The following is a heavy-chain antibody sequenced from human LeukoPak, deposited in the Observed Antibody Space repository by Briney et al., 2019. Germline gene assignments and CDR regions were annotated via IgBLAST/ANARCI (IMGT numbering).Heavy chain of an antibody. CDR3: ARDRSGTYYTFDV. D-gene: IGHD1-26*01. V-gene: IGHV4-59*13. CDR2: ISYSGRT. J-gene: IGHJ3*01. Sequence: PSETLSLTCSVSGGSIGSSFWNWIRLSPGKGLEWIGYISYSGRTNHSPSLKSRVTISIDTSKNQLSLTLTSVTAADTALYYCARDRSGTYYTFDVWGQGTMVSVSA. CDR1: GGSIGSSF.